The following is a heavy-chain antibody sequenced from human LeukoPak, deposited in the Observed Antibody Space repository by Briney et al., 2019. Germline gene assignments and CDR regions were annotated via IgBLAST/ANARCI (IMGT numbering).Heavy chain of an antibody. V-gene: IGHV4-59*01. J-gene: IGHJ2*01. CDR2: IYYSGST. Sequence: SETLSLTCTVSGGSISSYYWSWIRQPPGRGLEWIGFIYYSGSTNYNPSLKGRVPISVDTPKNQFSLKLSSGTAPDAAVYYCARDPVGTGAGSYFPFYWYFDLWGRGTLVTVSS. D-gene: IGHD3-10*01. CDR3: ARDPVGTGAGSYFPFYWYFDL. CDR1: GGSISSYY.